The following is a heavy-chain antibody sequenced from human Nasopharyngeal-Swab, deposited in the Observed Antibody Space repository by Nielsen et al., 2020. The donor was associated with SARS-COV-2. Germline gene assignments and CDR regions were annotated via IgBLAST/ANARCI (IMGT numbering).Heavy chain of an antibody. CDR2: IKQDGSEK. D-gene: IGHD3-10*01. J-gene: IGHJ4*02. Sequence: GESLMISCVASGSTSRDYWMSWVRQAPAKGLEWVASIKQDGSEKNYVDSVKGRFTISRDNAKNSLFLQMDSLRTEDTAFYYCARVGGRTSPMGSWGQGTLVTVSS. CDR3: ARVGGRTSPMGS. CDR1: GSTSRDYW. V-gene: IGHV3-7*01.